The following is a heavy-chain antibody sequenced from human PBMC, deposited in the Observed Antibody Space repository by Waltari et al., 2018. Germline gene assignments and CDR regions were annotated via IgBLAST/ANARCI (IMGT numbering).Heavy chain of an antibody. CDR3: AREYYYDSSGEGWFDP. Sequence: QVQLQESCPGLVKPSETLSLTCTVSGGSISSYYWSWIRQPPGKGLEWIGYIYYSGSTNYNPSLKSRVTISVDTSKNQFSLKLSSVTAADTAVYYCAREYYYDSSGEGWFDPWGQGTLVTVSS. V-gene: IGHV4-59*01. J-gene: IGHJ5*02. CDR2: IYYSGST. CDR1: GGSISSYY. D-gene: IGHD3-22*01.